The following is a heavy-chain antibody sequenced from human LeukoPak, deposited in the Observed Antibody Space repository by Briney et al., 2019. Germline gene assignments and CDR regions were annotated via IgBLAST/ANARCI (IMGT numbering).Heavy chain of an antibody. Sequence: TGGSLRLSCAASGFTFSSYSMNWVRQAPGKGLEWVSSITSSSTYIYYADSVKGRFTISRDNAKNSPYVQMNSLRAEDTAVYYCARGRRGIVGATDYWGQGTLVTVSS. V-gene: IGHV3-21*01. CDR3: ARGRRGIVGATDY. CDR1: GFTFSSYS. CDR2: ITSSSTYI. J-gene: IGHJ4*02. D-gene: IGHD1-26*01.